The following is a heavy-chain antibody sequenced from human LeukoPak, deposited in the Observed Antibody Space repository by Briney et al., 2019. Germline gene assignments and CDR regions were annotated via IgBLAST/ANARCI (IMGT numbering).Heavy chain of an antibody. V-gene: IGHV1-69*01. CDR2: IIPIFGTA. CDR1: GGTFSSYA. CDR3: ARGVWSGYYTDAFDI. Sequence: GSSVKVSCKASGGTFSSYAISWVRQAPGQGLEWMGGIIPIFGTANYAQKFQGRATITADESTSTAYMELSSLRSEDTAVYYCARGVWSGYYTDAFDIWGQGTMVTVSS. D-gene: IGHD3-3*01. J-gene: IGHJ3*02.